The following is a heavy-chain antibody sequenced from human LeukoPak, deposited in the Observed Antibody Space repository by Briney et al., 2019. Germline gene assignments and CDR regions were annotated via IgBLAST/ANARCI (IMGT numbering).Heavy chain of an antibody. V-gene: IGHV1-46*01. D-gene: IGHD6-6*01. CDR2: INPSGGST. Sequence: ASVKVSCKASGYIFTSSYIHWVRQAPGQGLEWMGMINPSGGSTGYAQKFQGRVTMTRDMSTSTVYMELGSLRSEDTAVYYCARDIEDSSSEGVRFDPWGQGTLVTVSS. J-gene: IGHJ5*02. CDR3: ARDIEDSSSEGVRFDP. CDR1: GYIFTSSY.